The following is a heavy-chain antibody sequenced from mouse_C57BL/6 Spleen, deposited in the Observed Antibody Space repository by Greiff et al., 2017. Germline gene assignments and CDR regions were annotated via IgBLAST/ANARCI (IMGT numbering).Heavy chain of an antibody. D-gene: IGHD1-1*01. CDR3: ARENYYGSSYRYFDV. CDR2: IRNKGNGYTT. CDR1: GFTFTDYY. Sequence: EVKLQESGGGLVQPGGSLSLSCAASGFTFTDYYMSWVRQPPGKALEWLGFIRNKGNGYTTEYSASVKGRFIISRDNSQSILYLQMNALRAEDSAIYYCARENYYGSSYRYFDVWGTGTTVTVSS. V-gene: IGHV7-3*01. J-gene: IGHJ1*03.